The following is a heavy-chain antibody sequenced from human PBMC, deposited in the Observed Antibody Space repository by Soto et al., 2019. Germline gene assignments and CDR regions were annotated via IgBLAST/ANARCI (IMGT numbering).Heavy chain of an antibody. D-gene: IGHD5-12*01. Sequence: SETPSLTCTVSGGSISRYYWSWIRQPPGKGLEWIGYIYYSGSTNYNPSLKSRVTISVDTSKNQFSLKLSSVTAADTAVYYCARDRRPHSGYDYWGQGTLVTVSS. V-gene: IGHV4-59*01. J-gene: IGHJ4*02. CDR2: IYYSGST. CDR3: ARDRRPHSGYDY. CDR1: GGSISRYY.